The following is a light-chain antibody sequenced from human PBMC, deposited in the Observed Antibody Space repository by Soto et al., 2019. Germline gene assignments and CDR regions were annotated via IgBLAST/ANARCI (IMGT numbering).Light chain of an antibody. Sequence: QPVLTQPLSASASPGQRVTISCSGGSSNIGSNTVAWYQHLPGTAPPRLIFTAGQRPSGVPGRFSGSKSGTSASLAISGLQSEDEADYYCSSYAGSATVVFGGGTKLTVL. J-gene: IGLJ2*01. CDR1: SSNIGSNT. CDR3: SSYAGSATVV. V-gene: IGLV1-44*01. CDR2: TAG.